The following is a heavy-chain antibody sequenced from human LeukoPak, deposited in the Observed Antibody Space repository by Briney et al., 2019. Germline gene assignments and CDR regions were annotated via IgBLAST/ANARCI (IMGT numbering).Heavy chain of an antibody. J-gene: IGHJ5*02. V-gene: IGHV1-46*01. Sequence: ASVKVSCKASGYTFTSYYMHWVRQAPGQGLEWMGIINPSGGSTSYAQKFQGRVTMTRDTSTSTVYMELSSLRSEDTAVYYCATEGPIVVVVAATHGWFDPWGQGTLVTVSS. D-gene: IGHD2-15*01. CDR1: GYTFTSYY. CDR2: INPSGGST. CDR3: ATEGPIVVVVAATHGWFDP.